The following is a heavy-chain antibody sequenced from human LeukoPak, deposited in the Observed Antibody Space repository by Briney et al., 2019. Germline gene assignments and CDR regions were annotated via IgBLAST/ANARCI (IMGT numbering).Heavy chain of an antibody. D-gene: IGHD6-6*01. CDR1: GGSFSGYY. J-gene: IGHJ4*02. V-gene: IGHV4-34*01. CDR2: INHSGST. Sequence: SETLSLTCAVYGGSFSGYYWSWIRQPPGKGLEWIGEINHSGSTNYNPSLKSRVTISVDTSKNQFSLKLSFVTAADTAVYYCARIEYSSSCDYWGQGTLVTVSS. CDR3: ARIEYSSSCDY.